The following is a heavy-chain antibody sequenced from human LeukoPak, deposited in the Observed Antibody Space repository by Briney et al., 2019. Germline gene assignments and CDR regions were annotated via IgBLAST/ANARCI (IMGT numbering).Heavy chain of an antibody. D-gene: IGHD2-2*01. CDR1: GDSVSSNSVT. Sequence: SQTLSLTCAISGDSVSSNSVTWNWIRQSPSRGLEWLGRTYYRSTWYSDYAVSVRGRITVNPDTSKNQFSLHLNSVTPEDTAVYYCARRLTQYDCFDPWGQGILVAVSS. J-gene: IGHJ5*02. V-gene: IGHV6-1*01. CDR2: TYYRSTWYS. CDR3: ARRLTQYDCFDP.